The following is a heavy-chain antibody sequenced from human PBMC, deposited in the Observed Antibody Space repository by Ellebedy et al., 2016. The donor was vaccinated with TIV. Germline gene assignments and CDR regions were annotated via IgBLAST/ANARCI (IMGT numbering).Heavy chain of an antibody. V-gene: IGHV1-18*01. J-gene: IGHJ4*02. CDR3: TRDMVQGMVAKYLWFDN. Sequence: ASVKVSCKASGFAFGTYRFSWVRQAPGQGLEWMGWISAYTGDTNYAQKFQGRVTLTTDKSTSTVYMELTNLRSDDTAVYYCTRDMVQGMVAKYLWFDNWGQGTVVTVSS. D-gene: IGHD5-12*01. CDR1: GFAFGTYR. CDR2: ISAYTGDT.